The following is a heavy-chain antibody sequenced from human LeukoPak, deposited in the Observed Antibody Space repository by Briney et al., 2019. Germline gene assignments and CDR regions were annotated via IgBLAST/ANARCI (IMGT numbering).Heavy chain of an antibody. CDR3: ARGRYSSGWYADYFDY. D-gene: IGHD6-19*01. CDR2: INHSGST. CDR1: GGSFSGYY. V-gene: IGHV4-34*01. Sequence: SETLSLTCAVYGGSFSGYYWSWIRQPPGKGLEWIGEINHSGSTNYNPSLKSRVTISVDTSKNQFSLKLSSVTAADTAVYYRARGRYSSGWYADYFDYWGQGTLVTVSS. J-gene: IGHJ4*02.